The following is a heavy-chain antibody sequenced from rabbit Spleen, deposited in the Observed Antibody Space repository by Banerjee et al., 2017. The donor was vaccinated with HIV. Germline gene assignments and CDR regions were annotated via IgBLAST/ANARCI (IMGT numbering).Heavy chain of an antibody. CDR1: GFTLSSSY. V-gene: IGHV1S7*01. CDR3: ARDLVAVIGWNFNF. J-gene: IGHJ4*01. D-gene: IGHD4-2*01. CDR2: IDPVFGIT. Sequence: QSLEESGGDLVKPGASLTLTCKASGFTLSSSYMNWVRQAPGKGLEWIGYIDPVFGITYYANWVNGRFSISRENAQNTVFLQMTSLTAADTATYFCARDLVAVIGWNFNFWGQGTLVTVS.